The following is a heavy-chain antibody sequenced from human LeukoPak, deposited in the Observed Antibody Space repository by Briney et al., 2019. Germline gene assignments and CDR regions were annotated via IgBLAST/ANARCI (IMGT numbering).Heavy chain of an antibody. Sequence: GGSLRLSCAASGFTFSRHWMHWVRQVPGKGLVWVAYINSDGSGTSYADSVKGRFAVSRDNAKNTLYLQMNSLRAEDTAVYYCARGGFGSGLDSWGQGTLVPVSS. D-gene: IGHD6-19*01. CDR1: GFTFSRHW. J-gene: IGHJ5*01. CDR3: ARGGFGSGLDS. V-gene: IGHV3-74*01. CDR2: INSDGSGT.